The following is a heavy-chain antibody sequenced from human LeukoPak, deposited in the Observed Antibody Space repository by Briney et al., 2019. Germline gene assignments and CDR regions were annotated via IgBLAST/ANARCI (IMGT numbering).Heavy chain of an antibody. J-gene: IGHJ4*02. V-gene: IGHV3-23*01. CDR1: GFIFSNFA. D-gene: IGHD3-22*01. CDR2: ISGSGGST. CDR3: AKGGAYYYVSSGYFDY. Sequence: PGGSLRLSCAASGFIFSNFAMSWVRQAPGKELEWVSDISGSGGSTYYADPVKGRFTISRDISKNTLFLQMNSLRAEDTGVYYCAKGGAYYYVSSGYFDYWGQGALVTVSS.